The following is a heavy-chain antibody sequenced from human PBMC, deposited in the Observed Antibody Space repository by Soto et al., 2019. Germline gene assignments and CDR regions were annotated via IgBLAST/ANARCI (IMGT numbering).Heavy chain of an antibody. CDR3: ARHHVRGRTIAGAAEF. D-gene: IGHD1-26*01. J-gene: IGHJ4*02. Sequence: QVQLQQWGAGLLKPSETLSLTCAVYGKSLSGYYWSWIRQPPGKALEWIGEINHSGNTNYNPSLKSRVTISVDTSKNHLFLNLSSVTAADRAMYYCARHHVRGRTIAGAAEFWGQGTLVTVSS. CDR1: GKSLSGYY. CDR2: INHSGNT. V-gene: IGHV4-34*01.